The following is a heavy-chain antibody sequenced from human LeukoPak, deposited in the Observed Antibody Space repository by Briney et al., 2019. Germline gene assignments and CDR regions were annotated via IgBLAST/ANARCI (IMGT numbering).Heavy chain of an antibody. CDR3: AKGEIEYSSSSGDY. D-gene: IGHD6-6*01. Sequence: PGGSLRLSCAASGFTVSSNYMSWVRQAPGKGLEWVSVIHSGGGTYYADSVKGRFTISRDNSKNTLYLQMNSLRAEDTAVYYCAKGEIEYSSSSGDYWGQGTLVTVSS. J-gene: IGHJ4*02. V-gene: IGHV3-53*01. CDR2: IHSGGGT. CDR1: GFTVSSNY.